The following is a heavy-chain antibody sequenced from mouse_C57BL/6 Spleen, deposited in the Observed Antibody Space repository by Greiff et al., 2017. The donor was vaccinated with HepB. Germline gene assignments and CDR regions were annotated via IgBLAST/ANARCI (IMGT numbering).Heavy chain of an antibody. D-gene: IGHD2-5*01. CDR2: IRLKSDNYAT. Sequence: EVKLQESGGGLVQPGGSMKLSCVASGFTFSNYWMNWVRQSPEKGLEWVAQIRLKSDNYATHYAESVKGRFTISRDDSKSSVYLQMNNLRAEDTGIYYCTSNSAWFAYWGQGTLVTVSA. J-gene: IGHJ3*01. V-gene: IGHV6-3*01. CDR3: TSNSAWFAY. CDR1: GFTFSNYW.